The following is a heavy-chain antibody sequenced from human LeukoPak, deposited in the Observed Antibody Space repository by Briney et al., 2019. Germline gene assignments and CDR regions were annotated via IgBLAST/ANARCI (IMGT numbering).Heavy chain of an antibody. CDR1: GFTFSNYG. CDR3: ARANVLMVRGAITYFDS. J-gene: IGHJ4*02. CDR2: ISSSSTTI. Sequence: PGGSLRLSCAASGFTFSNYGMNWVRQAPGKGLDWVAYISSSSTTIYYADSVKGRFTISRDNARNSLYLQMNSLRDEDTALYFCARANVLMVRGAITYFDSWGQGTQVTVSS. V-gene: IGHV3-48*02. D-gene: IGHD3-10*01.